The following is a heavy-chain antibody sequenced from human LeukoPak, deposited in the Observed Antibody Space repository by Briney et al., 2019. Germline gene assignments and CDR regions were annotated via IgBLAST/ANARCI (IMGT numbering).Heavy chain of an antibody. Sequence: PSETLSLTCTVSGGSISSDGYYWTWIRQHPGKGLEWIGYIYYSGSTYYNPSLKSRLFISADTSENQFSQRLRSVTAADTAVYYCARVVTMVGMDVWGQGTTVTVSS. CDR1: GGSISSDGYY. J-gene: IGHJ6*02. D-gene: IGHD3-10*01. V-gene: IGHV4-31*03. CDR3: ARVVTMVGMDV. CDR2: IYYSGST.